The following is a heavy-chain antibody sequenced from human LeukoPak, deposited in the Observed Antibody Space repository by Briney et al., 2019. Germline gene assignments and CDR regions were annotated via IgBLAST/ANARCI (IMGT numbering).Heavy chain of an antibody. CDR3: ARGMDDFWSGYYGNYYYGMDV. CDR2: IYYSGST. CDR1: GGSISSGGYY. V-gene: IGHV4-31*03. Sequence: SETLSLTCTVSGGSISSGGYYWSWIRQHPGKGLEWIGYIYYSGSTYYNPSLKSRVTILVDTSKNQFSLKLSSVTAADTAVYYCARGMDDFWSGYYGNYYYGMDVWGQGTTVTVSS. D-gene: IGHD3-3*01. J-gene: IGHJ6*02.